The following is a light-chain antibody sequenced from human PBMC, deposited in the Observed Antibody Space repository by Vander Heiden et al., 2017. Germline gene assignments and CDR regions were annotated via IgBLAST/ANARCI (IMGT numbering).Light chain of an antibody. V-gene: IGKV1-39*01. J-gene: IGKJ4*01. CDR1: QSISNY. CDR2: GAS. Sequence: DIQMTQSPSSLSTSVGDRITITCRASQSISNYLNWYQQKPGRAPKLLIYGASSLQTRVPSRFSGNGSGTDFTLTISSLQPEDFATYFCQQSYSFPLTFGGGTKVEIK. CDR3: QQSYSFPLT.